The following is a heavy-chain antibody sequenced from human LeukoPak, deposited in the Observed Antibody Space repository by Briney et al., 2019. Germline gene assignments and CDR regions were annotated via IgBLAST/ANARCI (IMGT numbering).Heavy chain of an antibody. CDR3: ARGGGTTILEFDY. J-gene: IGHJ4*02. V-gene: IGHV1-69*04. CDR2: IIPILGIA. D-gene: IGHD1-1*01. Sequence: SVKVSCKASGGTFSSYAISWVRQAPGQGLEWMGKIIPILGIANYAQKFQGRVTITADKSTSTAYMELSSRRSEDTAVYYCARGGGTTILEFDYWGQRTLVTVSS. CDR1: GGTFSSYA.